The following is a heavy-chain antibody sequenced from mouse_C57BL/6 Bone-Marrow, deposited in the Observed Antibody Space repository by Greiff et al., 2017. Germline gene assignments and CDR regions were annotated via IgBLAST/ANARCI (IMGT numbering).Heavy chain of an antibody. CDR2: ISDGGSYT. CDR1: GFTFSSYA. V-gene: IGHV5-4*01. D-gene: IGHD1-1*01. CDR3: AREGIYYYGSSYSWFAY. Sequence: EVQRVESGGGLVKPGGSLKLSCAASGFTFSSYAMSWVRQTPEKRLEWVATISDGGSYTYYPDNVKGRFTISRDNAKNNLYLQMSHLKSEDTAMYYCAREGIYYYGSSYSWFAYWGQGTLVTVSA. J-gene: IGHJ3*01.